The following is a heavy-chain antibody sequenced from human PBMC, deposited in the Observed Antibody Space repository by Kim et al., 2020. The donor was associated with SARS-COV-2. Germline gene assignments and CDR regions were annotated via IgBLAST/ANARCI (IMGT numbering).Heavy chain of an antibody. Sequence: ASVKVSCKASGYTFTANYIHWVRQAPGQGLEWMGWINTNTGGTKVAQKVQGRGTMTRDTSISTAYMELNMLRSDDTAVYYCMRGQGSSSFDYWGQGTLVT. CDR1: GYTFTANY. D-gene: IGHD6-6*01. CDR3: MRGQGSSSFDY. CDR2: INTNTGGT. J-gene: IGHJ4*02. V-gene: IGHV1-2*02.